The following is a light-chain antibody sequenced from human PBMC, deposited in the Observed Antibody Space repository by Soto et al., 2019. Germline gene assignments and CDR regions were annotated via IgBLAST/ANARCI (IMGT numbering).Light chain of an antibody. J-gene: IGKJ3*01. V-gene: IGKV3-20*01. Sequence: EIVLTQSPGTLSLSPGERATLSCRASQSVSSSYLAWYQQKPGQAPRLLMYGASNRATGIPDRFSGSGSGTDFTLYSSKLEPEDFAVYYCQQYGRSPPLTVGPGTKVDIK. CDR1: QSVSSSY. CDR3: QQYGRSPPLT. CDR2: GAS.